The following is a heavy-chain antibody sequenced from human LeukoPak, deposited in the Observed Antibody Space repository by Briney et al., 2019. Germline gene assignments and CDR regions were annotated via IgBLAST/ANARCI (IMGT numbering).Heavy chain of an antibody. Sequence: SQSLSLTCPVAAGSLTSYYWSCVRQPPRKWLQWIGYIYYSGSVNYNPSLKSRVTISVDTSKNQFSLNLSSVTAADTAVYCCASLGSYFDYWGQGTQVTVSS. CDR1: AGSLTSYY. J-gene: IGHJ4*02. CDR3: ASLGSYFDY. CDR2: IYYSGSV. V-gene: IGHV4-59*08.